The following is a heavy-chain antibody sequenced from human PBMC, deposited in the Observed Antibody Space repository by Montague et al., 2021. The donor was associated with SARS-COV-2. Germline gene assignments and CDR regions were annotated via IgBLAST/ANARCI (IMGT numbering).Heavy chain of an antibody. J-gene: IGHJ4*02. CDR3: VRPLWFGDSDYYFES. CDR1: GFTLRSYW. V-gene: IGHV3-74*01. CDR2: IRPDGTST. Sequence: SLRLSCAASGFTLRSYWMHWVRQVPGRGLVWVSRIRPDGTSTHYAVSVKGRFVISRDNAKNTLSLEMTNLRVDDTAIYYCVRPLWFGDSDYYFESWGQGTLVSVSS. D-gene: IGHD3-10*01.